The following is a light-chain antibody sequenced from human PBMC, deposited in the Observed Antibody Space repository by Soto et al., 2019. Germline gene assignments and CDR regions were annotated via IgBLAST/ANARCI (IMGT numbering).Light chain of an antibody. CDR1: QDISSY. Sequence: DIHLTQSPSFLSASVGDRVTITCRASQDISSYLVWYQREPGKAPKLLIYTASTLQSGVPSRFSGGGSGTEFTLTISXXXXXDFATYYCQQLFDXXXTFGGGXEVXIK. CDR2: TAS. J-gene: IGKJ4*01. CDR3: QQLFDXXXT. V-gene: IGKV1-9*01.